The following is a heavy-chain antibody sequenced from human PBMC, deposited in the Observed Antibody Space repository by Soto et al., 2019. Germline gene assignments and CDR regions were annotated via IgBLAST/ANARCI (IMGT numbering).Heavy chain of an antibody. J-gene: IGHJ5*02. CDR3: ARPTDYVDYVGWFDP. Sequence: PSETLSLTCTVSGGSISSSYWSWIRQPPGKGLEWIGYVYYSGSTNYNPSLKSRVTISIDTSKNQFSLKLRSVTAADTAVYYCARPTDYVDYVGWFDPWGQGTLVTVSS. CDR2: VYYSGST. V-gene: IGHV4-59*01. CDR1: GGSISSSY. D-gene: IGHD4-17*01.